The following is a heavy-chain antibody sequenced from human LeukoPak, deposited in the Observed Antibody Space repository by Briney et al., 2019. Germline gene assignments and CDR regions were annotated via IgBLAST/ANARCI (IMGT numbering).Heavy chain of an antibody. D-gene: IGHD6-13*01. CDR2: ISYDGSNK. Sequence: GGSLRLSCAASGFTFSNYGMHWVRQAPGKGLVWVAVISYDGSNKYYADSVKGRFTISRDNAKSTLYLQMDSLRVEDTALYYCARGIASSRSVAIDLWGRGTLVVVSS. CDR1: GFTFSNYG. V-gene: IGHV3-30*03. CDR3: ARGIASSRSVAIDL. J-gene: IGHJ4*02.